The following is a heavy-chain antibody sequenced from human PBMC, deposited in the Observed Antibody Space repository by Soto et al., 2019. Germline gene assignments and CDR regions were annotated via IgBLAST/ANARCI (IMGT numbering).Heavy chain of an antibody. J-gene: IGHJ4*02. Sequence: QVHLQESGPGLVKPSETLSLTCAISGGSTSSSDWWTWVRQPPGEGLEWIGEIHRAGVTNYNSSLKSRLTLSLDHSRNQFSLSLTSVPAADAAVYFCAGRPEIHPRWGQGILVPVSS. CDR2: IHRAGVT. CDR3: AGRPEIHPR. CDR1: GGSTSSSDW. D-gene: IGHD1-26*01. V-gene: IGHV4-4*02.